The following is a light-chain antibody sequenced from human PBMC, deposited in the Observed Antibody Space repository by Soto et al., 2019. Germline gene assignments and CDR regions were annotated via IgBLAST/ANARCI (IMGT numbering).Light chain of an antibody. Sequence: EMVMTQSPGTLSLSPGDRATLSCRASQSLSNTYISWYQQKPGQAPRLLIYGASTRATGIPARFSGSGSGKDFTLTISSLQPEDFALYYCHQDFDLPLTFGGGTKVEIK. CDR3: HQDFDLPLT. CDR2: GAS. V-gene: IGKV3D-7*01. CDR1: QSLSNTY. J-gene: IGKJ4*01.